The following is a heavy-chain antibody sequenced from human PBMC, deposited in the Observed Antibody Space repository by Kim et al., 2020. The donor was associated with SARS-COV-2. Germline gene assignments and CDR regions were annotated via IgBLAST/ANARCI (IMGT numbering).Heavy chain of an antibody. CDR3: ARDTGSGSYSVWNAFVI. V-gene: IGHV4-59*01. J-gene: IGHJ3*02. CDR2: IYYSGST. CDR1: GGSISSYY. D-gene: IGHD3-10*01. Sequence: SETLSLTCIVSGGSISSYYWSWIRQPPGKGLEWIGYIYYSGSTNYNPSLKSRITISVDTSKNQFSLKLSSVTAADTAVYYFARDTGSGSYSVWNAFVIWGQGTMVPVS.